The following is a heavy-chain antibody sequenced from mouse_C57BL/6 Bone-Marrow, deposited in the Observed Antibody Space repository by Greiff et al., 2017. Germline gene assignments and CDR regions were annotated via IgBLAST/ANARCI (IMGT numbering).Heavy chain of an antibody. Sequence: QVQLQQSGPELVKPGASVKISCKASGYAFSSSWMHWVQQRPGKGLEWIGRIYPGDGDTNYTGTFKGKATLTADKASSTAYMQLSSLTSKDAAVYFCASEGLRQAMDYWGQGTSVTVSS. CDR3: ASEGLRQAMDY. J-gene: IGHJ4*01. D-gene: IGHD2-4*01. V-gene: IGHV1-82*01. CDR1: GYAFSSSW. CDR2: IYPGDGDT.